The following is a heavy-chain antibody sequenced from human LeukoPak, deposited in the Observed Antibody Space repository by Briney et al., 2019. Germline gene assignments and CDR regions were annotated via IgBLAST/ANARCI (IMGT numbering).Heavy chain of an antibody. Sequence: ASVKVSCKASGYTFTGNFIHWVRQAPGQGLEWVGWINPNGGGTNYAQKFQGRVTMTRDTSISTAHMDLSSLTSEDTAIYYCARGHSSLRLYYFDYWGQGTLVTVSS. J-gene: IGHJ4*02. V-gene: IGHV1-2*02. CDR3: ARGHSSLRLYYFDY. D-gene: IGHD6-6*01. CDR1: GYTFTGNF. CDR2: INPNGGGT.